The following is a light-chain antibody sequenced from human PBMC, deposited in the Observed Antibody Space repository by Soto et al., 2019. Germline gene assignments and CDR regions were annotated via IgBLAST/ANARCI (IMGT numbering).Light chain of an antibody. CDR2: HGS. Sequence: QSVLTQPASVSGSPGQPITISCTGTSSDVGGYNLVSWYQQHPGKAPKLIIYHGSKRPSGVSVRFSGSKSGNTASLAISGLQAEDEADYYCCSYSTTNTLFGTGTKVTVL. V-gene: IGLV2-14*02. CDR1: SSDVGGYNL. CDR3: CSYSTTNTL. J-gene: IGLJ1*01.